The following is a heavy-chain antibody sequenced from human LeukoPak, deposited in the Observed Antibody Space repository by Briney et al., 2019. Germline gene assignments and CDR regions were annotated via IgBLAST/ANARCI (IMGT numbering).Heavy chain of an antibody. J-gene: IGHJ4*02. CDR2: ISTDGYTT. CDR3: VVGGSPGY. V-gene: IGHV3-74*01. Sequence: GGSLRLSCAASGLAFSAYKMHWVRQAPRKGLVWVSRISTDGYTTDYADFVQGRFTASRDNTKNTWSPEMNSLRAEDTAVYYCVVGGSPGYWGQGTLVTVSS. D-gene: IGHD2-15*01. CDR1: GLAFSAYK.